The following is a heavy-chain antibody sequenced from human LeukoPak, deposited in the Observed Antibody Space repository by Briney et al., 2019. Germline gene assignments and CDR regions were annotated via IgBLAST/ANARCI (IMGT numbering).Heavy chain of an antibody. CDR2: ISYDGSNK. V-gene: IGHV3-30-3*01. CDR3: ARGVGSSWAFDY. CDR1: GFTFSSYA. D-gene: IGHD6-13*01. Sequence: GGSLRLSCAASGFTFSSYAMHWVRQAPGKGLEWVAVISYDGSNKYYADSVKGRFTISRDNSKNTLYLQMNSLRAEDTAVYYCARGVGSSWAFDYWGQGTLVTVSS. J-gene: IGHJ4*02.